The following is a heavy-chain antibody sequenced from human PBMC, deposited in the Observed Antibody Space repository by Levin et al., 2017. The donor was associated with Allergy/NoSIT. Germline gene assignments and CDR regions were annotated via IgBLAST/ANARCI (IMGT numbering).Heavy chain of an antibody. CDR3: AKTPAPRIQVLLPYYYVDMDV. D-gene: IGHD2-15*01. V-gene: IGHV3-23*01. CDR1: GFTFNNFA. J-gene: IGHJ6*01. CDR2: IRGNGGTT. Sequence: GGSLRLSCAGSGFTFNNFAMNWVRQTPGKGLEWVSSIRGNGGTTYYADSVKGRFTISRDNSKNTLYLQMNSLRIDDTAIYYCAKTPAPRIQVLLPYYYVDMDVWGQETTVTGSS.